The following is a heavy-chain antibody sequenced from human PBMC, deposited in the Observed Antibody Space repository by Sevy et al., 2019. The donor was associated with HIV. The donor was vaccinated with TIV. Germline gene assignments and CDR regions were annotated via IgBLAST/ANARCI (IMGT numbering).Heavy chain of an antibody. V-gene: IGHV3-7*01. CDR3: ARGVGLDC. Sequence: GGSLRLSCAASGFTFSPYWMTWVRQAPGKGLEWVANIRPDGSDKYYVDSVKGRFTISRDNAKNSLNLQMNSLRADDTAMYYGARGVGLDCWGQGALVTVSS. J-gene: IGHJ4*02. CDR1: GFTFSPYW. D-gene: IGHD1-26*01. CDR2: IRPDGSDK.